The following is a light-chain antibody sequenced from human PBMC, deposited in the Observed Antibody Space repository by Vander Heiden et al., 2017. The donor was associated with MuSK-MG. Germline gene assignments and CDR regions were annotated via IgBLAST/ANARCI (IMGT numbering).Light chain of an antibody. CDR3: CSYAGSRTYVI. V-gene: IGLV2-23*02. CDR2: DVS. J-gene: IGLJ2*01. Sequence: QSALTQPASVSGSPGQSISISCSGTSRAVGSYKLVSWYQQHPGKAPKLMIYDVSKRPSGVSNRFSGSKSVNTAALTTSGLQAEDGADYYCCSYAGSRTYVILGGGTKLTVL. CDR1: SRAVGSYKL.